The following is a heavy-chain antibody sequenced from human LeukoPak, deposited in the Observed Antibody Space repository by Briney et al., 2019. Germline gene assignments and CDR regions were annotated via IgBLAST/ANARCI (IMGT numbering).Heavy chain of an antibody. J-gene: IGHJ4*02. CDR2: IRDDGTNK. CDR1: GFFITNSD. D-gene: IGHD3-3*01. Sequence: PGGSLRLSCAASGFFITNSDMNWFRQAPGKGLEWVALIRDDGTNKYYADSVEGRFTISRDSSKNTLYLQMNFVTTEDTAVYYCAQSRRDYDFWSGYQWGQGTLITVSS. V-gene: IGHV3-30*02. CDR3: AQSRRDYDFWSGYQ.